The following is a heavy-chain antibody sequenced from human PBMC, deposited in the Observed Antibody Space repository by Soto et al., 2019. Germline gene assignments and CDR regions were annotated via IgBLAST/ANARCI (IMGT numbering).Heavy chain of an antibody. CDR3: ARDLRGYSYGSTRPKMENYYYYYGMDV. CDR1: GFTFSSYS. V-gene: IGHV3-48*02. J-gene: IGHJ6*02. CDR2: ISSSSSTI. D-gene: IGHD5-18*01. Sequence: EVQLVESGGGLVQPGGSLRLSCAASGFTFSSYSMNWVRQAPGKGLEWVSYISSSSSTIYYADSVKGRFTISRDNAKNSLDRQMNSLRDEDTAVYYCARDLRGYSYGSTRPKMENYYYYYGMDVWGQGTTVTVSS.